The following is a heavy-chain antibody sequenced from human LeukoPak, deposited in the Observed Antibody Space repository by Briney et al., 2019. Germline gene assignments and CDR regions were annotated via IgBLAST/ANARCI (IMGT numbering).Heavy chain of an antibody. V-gene: IGHV4-59*01. CDR2: IYYSGST. CDR1: GGSISNYY. J-gene: IGHJ4*02. CDR3: ARGFTVVIDY. Sequence: SETLSLTCTVSGGSISNYYWSWIRQSPVKGLEWIGFIYYSGSTNYNPSLKSRVTISVDTSKNQFSLKLSSVTAADTAVYYCARGFTVVIDYWGQGTLVTVSS. D-gene: IGHD4-23*01.